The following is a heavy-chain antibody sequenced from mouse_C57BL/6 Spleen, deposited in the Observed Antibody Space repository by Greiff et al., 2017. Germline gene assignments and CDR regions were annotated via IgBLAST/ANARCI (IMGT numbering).Heavy chain of an antibody. CDR2: IDPNSGGT. J-gene: IGHJ3*01. CDR1: GYTFTSSW. D-gene: IGHD2-2*01. CDR3: AREASPYGDDGGWFAY. Sequence: QVQLQQPGAELVKPGASVKLSCKASGYTFTSSWMHWVKQRPGRGLEWIGRIDPNSGGTKYNEKFKSKATLTVDKPSSTAYMQLSSLTSEDSAVYYCAREASPYGDDGGWFAYWGQGTLVTVSA. V-gene: IGHV1-72*01.